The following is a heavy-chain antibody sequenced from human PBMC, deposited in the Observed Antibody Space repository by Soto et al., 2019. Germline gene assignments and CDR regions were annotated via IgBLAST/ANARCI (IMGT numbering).Heavy chain of an antibody. Sequence: PSETLSLTCAVSGGSINSGDYYWSWIRQPPGKGLEWIGYIYYSGGTYYNPSLKSRVSISADTSKNQFSLKLSSVTAADTAVYYCARAKGLVTVTTSWFDPWGQGTLVSVSS. CDR2: IYYSGGT. CDR1: GGSINSGDYY. J-gene: IGHJ5*02. D-gene: IGHD4-17*01. CDR3: ARAKGLVTVTTSWFDP. V-gene: IGHV4-30-4*01.